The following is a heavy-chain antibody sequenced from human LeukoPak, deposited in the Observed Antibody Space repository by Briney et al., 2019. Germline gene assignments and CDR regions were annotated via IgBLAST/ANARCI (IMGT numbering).Heavy chain of an antibody. D-gene: IGHD4-17*01. CDR2: IYPGASDT. CDR1: GYNFTNYW. CDR3: ARTAKGTVSGVWYFDL. J-gene: IGHJ2*01. Sequence: GESLKISCQASGYNFTNYWIAWVRQMPGKGLEWVGIIYPGASDTRYSPSFQGHVTIPTDKSISAAYLQWSSLKASDSAMYFCARTAKGTVSGVWYFDLWGRGTLVTVSS. V-gene: IGHV5-51*01.